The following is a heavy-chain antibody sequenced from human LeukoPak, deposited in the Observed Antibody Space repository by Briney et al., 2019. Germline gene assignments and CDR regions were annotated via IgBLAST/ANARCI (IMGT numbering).Heavy chain of an antibody. V-gene: IGHV1-18*01. D-gene: IGHD3-9*01. Sequence: SVKVSCKASGYTFTSYGISWVRQSPGQGLEWMGWISAYNGNTNYAQKLQGRVTMTTDTSTSTGYRELRRLRSDDTAVYFCLRRKREYEILTGLEDYWGQGTLVTVSS. CDR3: LRRKREYEILTGLEDY. CDR2: ISAYNGNT. J-gene: IGHJ4*02. CDR1: GYTFTSYG.